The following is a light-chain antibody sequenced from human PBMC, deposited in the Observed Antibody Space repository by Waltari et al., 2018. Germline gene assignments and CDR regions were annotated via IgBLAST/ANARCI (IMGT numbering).Light chain of an antibody. CDR2: SNN. CDR3: AVWDDSLNGPV. V-gene: IGLV1-44*01. J-gene: IGLJ2*01. Sequence: QSVLTQPPSASGTPGQRVTISCSGSSSNIGSNTVNWNQQLPGTAPKLLIYSNNQRPSGVPDRFSGSKSGTSASLAISGLQSEDEADYYCAVWDDSLNGPVFGGGTKLTVL. CDR1: SSNIGSNT.